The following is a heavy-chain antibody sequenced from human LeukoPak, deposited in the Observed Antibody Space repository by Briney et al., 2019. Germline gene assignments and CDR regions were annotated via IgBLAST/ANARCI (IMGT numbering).Heavy chain of an antibody. CDR2: INPSGGST. CDR3: ARMGGSGSGPHGFDP. J-gene: IGHJ5*02. CDR1: GYTFTSYY. Sequence: ASVKVSCKASGYTFTSYYMHWVRQAPGQGLEWMGIINPSGGSTSYAQKFQGRVTMTRDTSTSTVYMELSSLRSEDTAVYYCARMGGSGSGPHGFDPWDQGTLVTVSS. D-gene: IGHD3-10*01. V-gene: IGHV1-46*01.